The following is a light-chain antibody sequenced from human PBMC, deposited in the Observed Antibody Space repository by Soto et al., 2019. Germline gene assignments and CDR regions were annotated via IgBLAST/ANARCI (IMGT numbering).Light chain of an antibody. CDR1: SSDVGGYNY. CDR3: SSYTRNSTLV. Sequence: QSALTQPASVSGSPGQSITISCTGTSSDVGGYNYVSWYQQHPGKAPNFMIYEVSNRPSGVSNRFSGSKSGNTASLTISGLQAEDEADYYCSSYTRNSTLVFGGGTKVTVL. J-gene: IGLJ2*01. CDR2: EVS. V-gene: IGLV2-14*01.